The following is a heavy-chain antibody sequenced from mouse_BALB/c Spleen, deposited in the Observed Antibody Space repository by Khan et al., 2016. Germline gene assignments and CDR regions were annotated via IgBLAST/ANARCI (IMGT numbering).Heavy chain of an antibody. D-gene: IGHD2-2*01. CDR1: GFSLTTYG. V-gene: IGHV2-2*02. CDR3: ASLWLRRGDPY. J-gene: IGHJ3*01. Sequence: QVQLKESGPGLVQPSQSLSITCTVSGFSLTTYGVHWVRQSPGKGLEWLGVIWTGGSTDYNAAFISRLSISKDNSKSQVFFKMNSLPANDTAIYYCASLWLRRGDPYWGQGTLVTVSA. CDR2: IWTGGST.